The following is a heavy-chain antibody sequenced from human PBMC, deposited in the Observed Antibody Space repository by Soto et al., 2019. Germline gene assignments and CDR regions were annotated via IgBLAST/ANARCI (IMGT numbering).Heavy chain of an antibody. Sequence: SETRSLTCTVSGGSISSGGYYGSWIRQPPGKGLEWIGYIYYSGSTYYNPSLKSRVTISVDTSKNQFSLKLSSVTAADTAVYYCARFTVTQDFDYWGQGTLVTVSS. J-gene: IGHJ4*02. CDR1: GGSISSGGYY. D-gene: IGHD4-17*01. CDR2: IYYSGST. CDR3: ARFTVTQDFDY. V-gene: IGHV4-30-4*01.